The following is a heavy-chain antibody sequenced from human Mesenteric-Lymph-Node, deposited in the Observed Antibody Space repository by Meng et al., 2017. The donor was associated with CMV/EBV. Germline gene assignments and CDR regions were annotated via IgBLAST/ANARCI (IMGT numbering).Heavy chain of an antibody. Sequence: GESLKISCAASGFIFSNYEMNWVRQAPGKGLEWLSYISSSGTTIYYADSGKGRFTISRDNAKSVLYLQMESLRAEDTAVYYCARSVGNWFDPWGQGTLVTVSS. V-gene: IGHV3-48*03. J-gene: IGHJ5*02. D-gene: IGHD1-26*01. CDR1: GFIFSNYE. CDR2: ISSSGTTI. CDR3: ARSVGNWFDP.